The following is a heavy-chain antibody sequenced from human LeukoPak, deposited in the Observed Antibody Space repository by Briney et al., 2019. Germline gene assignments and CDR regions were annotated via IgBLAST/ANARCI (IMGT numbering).Heavy chain of an antibody. Sequence: ASVKVSCKASGYTFTSYYMHWVRQAPGQGLEWMGIINPSGGSTSYAQKFQGRVTMTRDMSTSTVYMELSSLRSEDTAVYYCARAGYSSSSGRILDYLGQGTLVTVSS. J-gene: IGHJ4*02. V-gene: IGHV1-46*01. CDR1: GYTFTSYY. CDR3: ARAGYSSSSGRILDY. CDR2: INPSGGST. D-gene: IGHD6-6*01.